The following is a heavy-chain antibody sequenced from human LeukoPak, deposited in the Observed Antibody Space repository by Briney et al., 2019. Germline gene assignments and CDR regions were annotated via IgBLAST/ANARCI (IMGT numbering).Heavy chain of an antibody. CDR2: INPNSGGT. CDR1: GYTFTGYY. V-gene: IGHV1-2*06. Sequence: ASVKVSCKASGYTFTGYYMHWVRQAPGQGLEWMGRINPNSGGTNYAQKFQGRVTMTRDTSISTAYMELSRLRSDDTAVYYCARSVDYGDCPLFDYWGQGTLVTVSS. D-gene: IGHD4-17*01. J-gene: IGHJ4*02. CDR3: ARSVDYGDCPLFDY.